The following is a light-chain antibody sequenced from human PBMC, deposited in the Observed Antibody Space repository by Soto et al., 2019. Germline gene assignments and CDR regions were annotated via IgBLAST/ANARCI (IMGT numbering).Light chain of an antibody. CDR1: QSISSN. CDR2: GAS. CDR3: QQYNNWPFT. V-gene: IGKV3-15*01. J-gene: IGKJ3*01. Sequence: SVSPGERATLSCRASQSISSNLAWYQQKPGQAPRLLIYGASTRATGIPATFSGSGSGTEFTLTISSLQSEDFAVYYCQQYNNWPFTFGHGTKVDIK.